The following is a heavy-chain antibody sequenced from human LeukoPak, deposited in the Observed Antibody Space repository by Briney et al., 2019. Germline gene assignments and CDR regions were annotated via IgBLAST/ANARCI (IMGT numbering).Heavy chain of an antibody. CDR1: GGTFSSYA. D-gene: IGHD3-22*01. J-gene: IGHJ4*02. CDR3: ATGQTPRYYYDSSGN. V-gene: IGHV1-69*04. CDR2: IIPIFGIA. Sequence: SVKVSCKASGGTFSSYAISWVRQAPGQGLEWMGRIIPIFGIANYAQKFQGRVTITADKSTSTAYMELSGLRSEDTAVYYCATGQTPRYYYDSSGNWGQGTLVTVSS.